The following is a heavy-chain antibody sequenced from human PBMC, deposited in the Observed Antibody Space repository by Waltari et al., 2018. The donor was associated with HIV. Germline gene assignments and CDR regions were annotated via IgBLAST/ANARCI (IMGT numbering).Heavy chain of an antibody. CDR2: ISYDGSNK. CDR3: ARDSGGRSGY. Sequence: QVQLVEAGGGVVQPGRCRRLSCAAPGFPFRRCVTHRVREAPGKGLELVAVISYDGSNKYYADSVKGRFTISRDNSKNTLYLQMNSLRAEDTAVYYCARDSGGRSGYWGQGTLVTVSS. J-gene: IGHJ4*02. V-gene: IGHV3-30*04. D-gene: IGHD1-26*01. CDR1: GFPFRRCV.